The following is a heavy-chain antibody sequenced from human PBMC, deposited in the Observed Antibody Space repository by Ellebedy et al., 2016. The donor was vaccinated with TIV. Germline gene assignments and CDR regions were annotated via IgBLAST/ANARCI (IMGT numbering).Heavy chain of an antibody. J-gene: IGHJ5*02. CDR2: IYYSGST. Sequence: SETLSLXXTVSGGSISSSSYYWGWIRQPPGKGLEWIGSIYYSGSTYYNPSLKSRVTISVDTSKNQFSLKLSSVTAADTAVYYCAGERASDQLFNPWGQGTLVTVSS. CDR1: GGSISSSSYY. V-gene: IGHV4-39*01. D-gene: IGHD2-2*01. CDR3: AGERASDQLFNP.